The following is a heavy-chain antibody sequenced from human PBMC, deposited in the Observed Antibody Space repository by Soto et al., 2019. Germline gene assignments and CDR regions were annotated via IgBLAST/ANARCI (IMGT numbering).Heavy chain of an antibody. Sequence: QVQLVESGGGVVQPGRSLRLSCAASGFTFSNYGMHWVRQAPGKGLQWVAVIWFDGSNKYYADSVEGRFTISRDNSKNTLYLQMNSLRAEDTAVYYCARDTGAVAGPNWYFDLWGRGTLVTVSS. CDR3: ARDTGAVAGPNWYFDL. J-gene: IGHJ2*01. CDR2: IWFDGSNK. V-gene: IGHV3-33*01. D-gene: IGHD6-19*01. CDR1: GFTFSNYG.